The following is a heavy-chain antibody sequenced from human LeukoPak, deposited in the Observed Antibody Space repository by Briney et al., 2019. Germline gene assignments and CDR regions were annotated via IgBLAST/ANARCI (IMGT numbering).Heavy chain of an antibody. CDR3: AKSYYSHAESFDY. D-gene: IGHD3-10*01. CDR1: GFTFSTFN. CDR2: FLRVGRST. J-gene: IGHJ4*02. Sequence: GGSLRLSCAASGFTFSTFNMHWVRQAPGKGLEWVAVFLRVGRSTFYAENVQGRFTLSRDNSKNTLSLQMNSLRAEDTAVYYCAKSYYSHAESFDYWGQGTLVTVSS. V-gene: IGHV3-30*18.